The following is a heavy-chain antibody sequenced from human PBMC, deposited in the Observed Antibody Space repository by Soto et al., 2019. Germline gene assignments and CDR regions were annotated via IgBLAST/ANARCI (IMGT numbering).Heavy chain of an antibody. J-gene: IGHJ4*02. CDR3: ARGGPRWGITMVRGMGNFHDY. CDR1: GGSFSGYY. Sequence: SETLFLTCAVYGGSFSGYYWSWIRQPPGKGLEWFGEINHSGSTNYNPSLKSRVTISVDTSKNQFSLKLSSVTAADTAVYYCARGGPRWGITMVRGMGNFHDYWGQGTLVTVSS. D-gene: IGHD3-10*01. V-gene: IGHV4-34*01. CDR2: INHSGST.